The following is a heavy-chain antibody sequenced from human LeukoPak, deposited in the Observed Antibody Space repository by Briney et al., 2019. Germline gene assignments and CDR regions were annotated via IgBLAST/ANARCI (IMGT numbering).Heavy chain of an antibody. J-gene: IGHJ2*01. D-gene: IGHD1-1*01. CDR2: IYTNGKS. Sequence: SETLSLTCTVSGDSIRESYWSWVRQPAGKGLEWIGRIYTNGKSDYNPSLRGRVTLSTDTSKNQFSMKLSFVTAADTAIYSGGKDFQRRQPSVWGRGNLVTVSS. V-gene: IGHV4-4*07. CDR1: GDSIRESY. CDR3: GKDFQRRQPSV.